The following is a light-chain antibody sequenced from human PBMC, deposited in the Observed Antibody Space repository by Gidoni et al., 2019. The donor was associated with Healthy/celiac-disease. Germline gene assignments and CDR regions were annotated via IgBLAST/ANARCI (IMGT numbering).Light chain of an antibody. CDR3: QQYGSSPRT. CDR1: QSVSSSY. V-gene: IGKV3-20*01. J-gene: IGKJ2*01. CDR2: GAS. Sequence: SVLAPSPGTPSLSPGGRASLTGRASQSVSSSYLAWYQQKPGQAPRLLIYGASSRATGIPYRFSGSGSGTDFTLTISRLAPEDFAVYYCQQYGSSPRTFGQGTKLEIK.